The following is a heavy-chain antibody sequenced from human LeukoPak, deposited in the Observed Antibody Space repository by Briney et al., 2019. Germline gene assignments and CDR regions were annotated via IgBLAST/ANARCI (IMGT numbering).Heavy chain of an antibody. V-gene: IGHV1-18*01. J-gene: IGHJ5*02. Sequence: GASVRVSCKASGYTFTSYGISWVRQAPGQGLEWMGWISGYNGNTDYAQMFQGRVTVTTDTSTSTAYMELRGLRSDDTAVYYCARGFMTFRFDPWGQGTLVTVSS. CDR2: ISGYNGNT. CDR3: ARGFMTFRFDP. D-gene: IGHD3-16*01. CDR1: GYTFTSYG.